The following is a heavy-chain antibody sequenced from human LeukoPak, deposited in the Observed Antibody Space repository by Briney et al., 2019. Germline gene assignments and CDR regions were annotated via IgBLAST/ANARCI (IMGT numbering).Heavy chain of an antibody. D-gene: IGHD2-2*01. CDR1: GGYISSGGYY. J-gene: IGHJ4*02. CDR2: IYYSGST. V-gene: IGHV4-31*03. CDR3: ASLNVVPAAIRSDY. Sequence: PSETLSLTCTVSGGYISSGGYYWSWIRQHPGKGLEWIGYIYYSGSTYYNPSLKSRVTISVDTSKNQFSLKLSSVTAADTAVYYCASLNVVPAAIRSDYWGQGTLVTVSS.